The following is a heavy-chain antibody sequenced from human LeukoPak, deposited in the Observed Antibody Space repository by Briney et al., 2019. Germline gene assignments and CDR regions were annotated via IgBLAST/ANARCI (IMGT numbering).Heavy chain of an antibody. CDR2: IYYSGST. J-gene: IGHJ1*01. CDR1: GGSISSGDYY. D-gene: IGHD2-8*02. CDR3: ARTSRTGEPEYFQH. V-gene: IGHV4-30-4*01. Sequence: SETLSLTCTVSGGSISSGDYYWSWIRQPPGKGLEWIGYIYYSGSTYYNPSLKSRVTISVDTSENQFSLRLSSVAAADTAVYYCARTSRTGEPEYFQHWGQGTLVTVSS.